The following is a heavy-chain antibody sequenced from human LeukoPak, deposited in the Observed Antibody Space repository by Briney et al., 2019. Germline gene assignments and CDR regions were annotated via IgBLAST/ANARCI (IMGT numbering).Heavy chain of an antibody. CDR2: IHSDGST. CDR3: ARRPAFDI. V-gene: IGHV3-66*04. CDR1: GFXFSNAW. J-gene: IGHJ3*02. Sequence: PGGSLRLSCAASGFXFSNAWISWVRQAPGKGLEWVSVIHSDGSTYYADSVKGRFTISRDNSKNTMFLQMNSLRDEDTAVYYCARRPAFDIWGQGTMVTVSS.